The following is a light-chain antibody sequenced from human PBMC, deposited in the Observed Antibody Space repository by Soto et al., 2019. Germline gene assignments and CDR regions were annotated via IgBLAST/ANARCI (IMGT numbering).Light chain of an antibody. V-gene: IGKV1-5*01. CDR2: DAS. J-gene: IGKJ4*01. Sequence: DIPMTQSPSTLSAFVGDRVTITYRASQSVNSWLAWYQQRPGKAPKLLIYDASTLESGVPSRFSGSGSGTEFTLTISSLQPDDFATYYCHQYNSYHTFGGGTKVDIK. CDR3: HQYNSYHT. CDR1: QSVNSW.